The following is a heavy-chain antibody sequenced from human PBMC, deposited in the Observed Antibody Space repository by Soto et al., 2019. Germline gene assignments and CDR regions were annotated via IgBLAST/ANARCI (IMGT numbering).Heavy chain of an antibody. CDR3: ARGSTYNEYIQGGRFDP. Sequence: QVQLQESGPGLLKPSQTLSLTCTVSGGSISSSDYYWNWIRQHPGKGLEWIGYIYSTGTTYYNPTLKSRVAISLDTSKNQFSLNLSSVTAADTAVYYCARGSTYNEYIQGGRFDPWGQGTLVTVSS. CDR2: IYSTGTT. V-gene: IGHV4-31*03. D-gene: IGHD1-1*01. CDR1: GGSISSSDYY. J-gene: IGHJ5*02.